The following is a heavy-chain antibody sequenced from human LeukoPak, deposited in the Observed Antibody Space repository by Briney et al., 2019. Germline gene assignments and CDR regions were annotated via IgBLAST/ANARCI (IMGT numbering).Heavy chain of an antibody. Sequence: GGSLRLSCAASGFTFSSYGMHWVRQAPGKGLEWVAVIWYDGSNKYYADSVKGRFTISRDNSKNTLYLQMNSLRAEDTAVYYCAKDFRIGYSAHFDYWGQGALVTVSS. J-gene: IGHJ4*02. V-gene: IGHV3-33*06. CDR2: IWYDGSNK. D-gene: IGHD2-21*01. CDR3: AKDFRIGYSAHFDY. CDR1: GFTFSSYG.